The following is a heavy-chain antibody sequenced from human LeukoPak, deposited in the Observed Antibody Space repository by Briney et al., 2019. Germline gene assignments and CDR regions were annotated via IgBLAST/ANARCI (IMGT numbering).Heavy chain of an antibody. D-gene: IGHD1/OR15-1a*01. V-gene: IGHV3-66*01. CDR1: GFTVSRNY. CDR2: LYSGGST. J-gene: IGHJ5*02. Sequence: GGSLRLSCAASGFTVSRNYMSWVRQAPGKGLEWVSVLYSGGSTYYTDSVKGRFTISRDNAKNTLYLQMNSLRVEDTAVYYCARDPRNKGFDPWGQGTLVTVSS. CDR3: ARDPRNKGFDP.